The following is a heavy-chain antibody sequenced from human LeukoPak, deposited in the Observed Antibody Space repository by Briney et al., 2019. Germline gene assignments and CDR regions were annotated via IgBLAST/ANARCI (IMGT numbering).Heavy chain of an antibody. CDR3: ARDYKYAFDN. Sequence: GGSLRLSCAASGFTFSAYSLNWVRQAPGKGLEWISYIGISSGNTKYADSVKGRFTISGDKAKNSLYLQMNSLRVEDTAVYYCARDYKYAFDNWGQGTLVTVSS. V-gene: IGHV3-48*01. CDR1: GFTFSAYS. CDR2: IGISSGNT. D-gene: IGHD5-24*01. J-gene: IGHJ4*02.